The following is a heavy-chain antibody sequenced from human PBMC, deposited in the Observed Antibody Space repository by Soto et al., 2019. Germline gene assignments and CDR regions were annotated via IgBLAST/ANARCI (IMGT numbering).Heavy chain of an antibody. Sequence: GASLNLSCKASGYDLTTFWYLSVRQAPVRALEWMWFTQAGDSDLTDSPPFQGQVTGSADNSITTAYVHWSDLRASDTAIYYCARHRNAGWFDPWAQGT. CDR1: GYDLTTFW. V-gene: IGHV5-51*01. CDR2: TQAGDSDL. J-gene: IGHJ5*02. CDR3: ARHRNAGWFDP.